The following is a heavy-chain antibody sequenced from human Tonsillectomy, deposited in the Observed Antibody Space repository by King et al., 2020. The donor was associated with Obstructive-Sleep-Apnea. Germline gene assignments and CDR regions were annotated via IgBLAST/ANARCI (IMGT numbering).Heavy chain of an antibody. D-gene: IGHD2-15*01. CDR1: GGSISSSSYY. CDR3: ARVPWIFGCSGGSCYSLYYYGMDV. J-gene: IGHJ6*02. CDR2: IYYSGST. V-gene: IGHV4-39*07. Sequence: LQLQESGPGLVKPSETLSLTCTVSGGSISSSSYYWGWIRQPPGKGLEWIGSIYYSGSTYYNPSLKSRVTISVDTSKNQFSLKLSSVTAADTAVYYCARVPWIFGCSGGSCYSLYYYGMDVWGQGTTVTVSS.